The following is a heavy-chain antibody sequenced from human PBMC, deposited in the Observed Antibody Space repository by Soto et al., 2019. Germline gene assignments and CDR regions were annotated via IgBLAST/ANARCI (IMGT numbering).Heavy chain of an antibody. CDR3: AKDQEQQLFSFGYYYGMDV. Sequence: LRLSCAASGFTFSSYGMHWVRQAPGKGLEWVAVISYDGSNKYYADSVKGRFTISRDNSKNTLYLQMNSLRAEDTAVYYCAKDQEQQLFSFGYYYGMDVWGQGTTVTVSS. D-gene: IGHD6-13*01. CDR2: ISYDGSNK. V-gene: IGHV3-30*18. CDR1: GFTFSSYG. J-gene: IGHJ6*02.